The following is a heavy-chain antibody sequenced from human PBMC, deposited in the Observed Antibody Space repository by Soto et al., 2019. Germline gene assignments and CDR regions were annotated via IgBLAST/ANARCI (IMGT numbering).Heavy chain of an antibody. V-gene: IGHV1-24*01. CDR2: FDPEDGET. J-gene: IGHJ4*02. Sequence: ASVKVSCEVSGYTLTELSMHWVRQAPGKGLEWMGGFDPEDGETIYAQKFQGRVTMTEDTSTDTAYMELSSLRSEDTAVYYCATTSHHTWNRVLDYWGQGTLVTVSS. D-gene: IGHD1-1*01. CDR1: GYTLTELS. CDR3: ATTSHHTWNRVLDY.